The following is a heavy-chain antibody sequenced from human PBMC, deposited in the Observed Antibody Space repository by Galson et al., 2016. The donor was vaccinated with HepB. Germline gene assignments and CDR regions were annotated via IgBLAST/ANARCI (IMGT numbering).Heavy chain of an antibody. V-gene: IGHV3-48*03. CDR3: ASGGGVIRPVSAY. D-gene: IGHD2/OR15-2a*01. CDR2: ISSSGSSI. CDR1: GFIFGSFE. Sequence: LRLSCAASGFIFGSFEMNWVRQAPGQGLEWLSFISSSGSSIYYADSMKGRFTISRDNAKNSLYLQMNSLKVEDTAVYYCASGGGVIRPVSAYWGQGTLVTVSS. J-gene: IGHJ4*02.